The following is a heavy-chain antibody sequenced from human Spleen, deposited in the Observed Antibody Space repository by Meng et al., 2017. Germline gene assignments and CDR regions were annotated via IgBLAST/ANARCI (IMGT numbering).Heavy chain of an antibody. CDR2: IRNKANSHTT. D-gene: IGHD2/OR15-2a*01. CDR1: GFTFSDHY. CDR3: ARGRTTDI. Sequence: GESLKISCAASGFTFSDHYMDWVRQAPGKGLEWVGRIRNKANSHTTEYAASVKGRFTISRDDSKNSLYLQMNSLKIEDMAVYYCARGRTTDIYGQGTMVTVSS. V-gene: IGHV3-72*01. J-gene: IGHJ3*02.